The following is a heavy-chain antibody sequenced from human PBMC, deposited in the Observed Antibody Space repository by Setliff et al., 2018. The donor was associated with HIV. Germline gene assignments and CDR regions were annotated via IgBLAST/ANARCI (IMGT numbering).Heavy chain of an antibody. J-gene: IGHJ3*02. D-gene: IGHD6-19*01. V-gene: IGHV4-61*02. CDR2: IYTSGST. CDR1: GGSISTGSYY. Sequence: SETLSLTCTVSGGSISTGSYYWSWIRQPAGKGLEWIGRIYTSGSTNYNPSLRSRITISVDTSKKQFSLKLTSVTAADLAVYYCARVAGGVDAFDIWGQGTMVTVSS. CDR3: ARVAGGVDAFDI.